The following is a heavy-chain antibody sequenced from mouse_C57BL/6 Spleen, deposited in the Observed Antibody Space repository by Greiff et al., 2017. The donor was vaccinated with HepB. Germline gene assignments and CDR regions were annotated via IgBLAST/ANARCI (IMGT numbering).Heavy chain of an antibody. J-gene: IGHJ2*01. CDR1: GYTFTDYN. D-gene: IGHD3-2*02. CDR3: ARQLRLEDYFDY. V-gene: IGHV1-18*01. CDR2: INPNNGGT. Sequence: EVQLQQSGPELVKPGASVKIPCKASGYTFTDYNMDWVKQSHGKSLEWIGDINPNNGGTIYNQKFKGKATLTVDKSSSTAYMELRSLTSEDTAVYYCARQLRLEDYFDYWGQGTTLTVSS.